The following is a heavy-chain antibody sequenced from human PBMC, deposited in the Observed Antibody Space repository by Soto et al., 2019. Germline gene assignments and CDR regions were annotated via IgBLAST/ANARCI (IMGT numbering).Heavy chain of an antibody. CDR2: ISYDGSNK. CDR3: ARDGRPNYYDSSGPYYYGMDV. D-gene: IGHD3-22*01. J-gene: IGHJ6*02. Sequence: GGSLRLSCAASGFTFSSYAMHWVRKAPGKGLEWVAVISYDGSNKYYADSVKGRFTISRDNSKNTLYLQMNSLRAEDTAVYYCARDGRPNYYDSSGPYYYGMDVWGQGTTVTVSS. V-gene: IGHV3-30-3*01. CDR1: GFTFSSYA.